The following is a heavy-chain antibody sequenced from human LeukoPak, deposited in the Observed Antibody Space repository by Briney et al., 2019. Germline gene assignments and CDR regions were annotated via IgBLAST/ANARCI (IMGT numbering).Heavy chain of an antibody. CDR2: INHSGST. J-gene: IGHJ5*02. Sequence: PWETLSLTCAVYGGSFSGYYWSWIRQPPGKGLEWIGEINHSGSTNYNPSLKSRVTISVDTSKNQFSLKLSSVTAADTAVYYCARVCDVVVPAAYWFDPWGQGNLVTVSS. V-gene: IGHV4-34*01. CDR3: ARVCDVVVPAAYWFDP. D-gene: IGHD2-2*01. CDR1: GGSFSGYY.